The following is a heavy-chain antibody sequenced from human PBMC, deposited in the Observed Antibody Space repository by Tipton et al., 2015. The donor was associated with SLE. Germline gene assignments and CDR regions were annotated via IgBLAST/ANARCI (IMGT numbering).Heavy chain of an antibody. J-gene: IGHJ5*02. CDR1: GGSISSGSYY. Sequence: TLSLTCTVSGGSISSGSYYWSWIRQPAGKGLEWIGRIYTSGSTNYNPPLKSRVTISVDTSKNQFSLKLSSVTAADTAVYYCARDLESYSSNWFTWGQGTLVSVSS. V-gene: IGHV4-61*02. D-gene: IGHD6-13*01. CDR3: ARDLESYSSNWFT. CDR2: IYTSGST.